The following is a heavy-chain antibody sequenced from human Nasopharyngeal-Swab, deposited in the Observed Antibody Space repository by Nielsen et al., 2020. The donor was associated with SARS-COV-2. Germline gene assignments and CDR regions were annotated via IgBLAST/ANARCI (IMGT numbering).Heavy chain of an antibody. CDR1: GITFSRDS. CDR3: ARVPTVAVFGMARGPADV. V-gene: IGHV3-21*05. Sequence: GGSLRLSCAVSGITFSRDSMNWVRQAPGKGLEWVAYISSSSSHTYYADSVKGRFTISRDNAKNSLYLQMNSLRAEDTAVYYCARVPTVAVFGMARGPADVWGKGTTVTVSS. J-gene: IGHJ6*04. CDR2: ISSSSSHT. D-gene: IGHD3-3*01.